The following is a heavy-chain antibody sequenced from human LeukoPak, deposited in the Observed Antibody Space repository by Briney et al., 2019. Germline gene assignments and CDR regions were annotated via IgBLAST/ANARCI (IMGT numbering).Heavy chain of an antibody. CDR3: ASRRITMVQGVIDSDY. CDR2: ISGSGGST. V-gene: IGHV3-23*01. CDR1: GFTFSSYA. J-gene: IGHJ4*02. Sequence: GGSLRLSCAASGFTFSSYAMSWVRQAPGKGLEWVSAISGSGGSTYYADSVKGRFTISRDNSKNTLYLQMNSLRAEDTAVYYCASRRITMVQGVIDSDYWGQGTLVTVSS. D-gene: IGHD3-10*01.